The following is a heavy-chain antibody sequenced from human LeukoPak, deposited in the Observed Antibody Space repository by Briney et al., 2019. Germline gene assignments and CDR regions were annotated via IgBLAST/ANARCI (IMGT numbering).Heavy chain of an antibody. V-gene: IGHV3-21*01. CDR3: ASLGAFDI. CDR2: ISSSSSYI. Sequence: GGSLRLSCAASGFTFSDFYMNWVRQAPGKGLEWVSSISSSSSYIYYADSVKGRFTISRDNAKNSLYLQMNSLRAEDTAVYYCASLGAFDIWGQGTMVTVSS. CDR1: GFTFSDFY. J-gene: IGHJ3*02.